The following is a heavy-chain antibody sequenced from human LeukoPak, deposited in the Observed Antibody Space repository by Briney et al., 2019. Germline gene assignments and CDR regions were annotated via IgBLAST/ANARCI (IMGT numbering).Heavy chain of an antibody. Sequence: ASVKVSCKASGYTFTSYAMNWVRQAPGQGLEWMGWISAYNGDTNYAQNLQGRVTMTTDTSTTTAYMELRSLKSDDTAVYYCARVAIINYRVYYYYYMDVWGKGTTVTVSS. V-gene: IGHV1-18*01. CDR2: ISAYNGDT. CDR1: GYTFTSYA. CDR3: ARVAIINYRVYYYYYMDV. D-gene: IGHD3-10*01. J-gene: IGHJ6*03.